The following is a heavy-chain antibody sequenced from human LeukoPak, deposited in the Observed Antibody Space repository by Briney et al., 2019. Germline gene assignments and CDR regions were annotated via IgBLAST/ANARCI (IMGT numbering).Heavy chain of an antibody. J-gene: IGHJ4*02. Sequence: GGSLRLSCAASGFTFSSYSMNWVRQAPGKGLEWVSVIYSGGSTYYADSVKGRFTISRDNSKNTLYLQMNSLRAEDTAVYYCARAQMRGGVFDYWGQGTLVTVSS. CDR2: IYSGGST. D-gene: IGHD3-16*01. CDR3: ARAQMRGGVFDY. V-gene: IGHV3-66*02. CDR1: GFTFSSYS.